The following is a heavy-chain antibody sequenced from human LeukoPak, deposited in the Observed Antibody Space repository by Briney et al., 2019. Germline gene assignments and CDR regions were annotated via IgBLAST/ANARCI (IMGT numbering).Heavy chain of an antibody. J-gene: IGHJ4*02. V-gene: IGHV3-9*01. CDR2: ISWNSGSI. CDR3: AKDQGSSWPTFDY. CDR1: GFTFSSYA. D-gene: IGHD6-13*01. Sequence: PWGSLRLSCAASGFTFSSYAMHWVRQAPGKGLEWVSGISWNSGSIGYADSVKGRFTISRDNAKNSLYLQMNSLRAEDTALYYCAKDQGSSWPTFDYWGQGTLVTVSS.